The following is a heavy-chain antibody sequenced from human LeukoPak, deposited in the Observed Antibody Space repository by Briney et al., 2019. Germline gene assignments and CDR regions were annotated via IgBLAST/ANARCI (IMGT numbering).Heavy chain of an antibody. Sequence: PGRSLRLSCAASGFTFSSYGMHWVRQAPGKGLEWVAVISYDGSNKYYADSVKGRFTISRDNSKNTLYLQMNSPRAEDTAVYYCAKDRVIAVAGDAFDIWGQGTMVTVSS. CDR1: GFTFSSYG. V-gene: IGHV3-30*18. J-gene: IGHJ3*02. D-gene: IGHD6-19*01. CDR3: AKDRVIAVAGDAFDI. CDR2: ISYDGSNK.